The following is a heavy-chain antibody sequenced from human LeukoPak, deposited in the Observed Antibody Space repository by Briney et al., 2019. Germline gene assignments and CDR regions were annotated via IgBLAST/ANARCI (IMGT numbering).Heavy chain of an antibody. CDR2: ISGSGGST. CDR3: AKDLRGYSYGYYFDY. D-gene: IGHD5-18*01. V-gene: IGHV3-23*01. CDR1: GFTFSSYA. J-gene: IGHJ4*02. Sequence: GGSLRLSCAASGFTFSSYAMSWVRQAPGKGLEWVSAISGSGGSTYYADSVKGRFTISRDNSKNTLYLQMNSLRAGDTAVYYCAKDLRGYSYGYYFDYWGQGTLVTVPS.